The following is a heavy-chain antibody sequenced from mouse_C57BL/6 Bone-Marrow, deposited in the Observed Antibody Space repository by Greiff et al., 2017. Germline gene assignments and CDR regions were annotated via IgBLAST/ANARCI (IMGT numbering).Heavy chain of an antibody. CDR3: ARETYYDYDKMAWFAY. Sequence: QVQLQQPGAELVKPGASVKLSCKASGYTFTSYWMHWVKQRPGRGLEWIGRIDPNSGGTKYNEKFKSKATLTVDKPSSTAYMQLSSRTSEDSAVYYCARETYYDYDKMAWFAYWGQGTLVTVSA. D-gene: IGHD2-4*01. CDR2: IDPNSGGT. V-gene: IGHV1-72*01. CDR1: GYTFTSYW. J-gene: IGHJ3*01.